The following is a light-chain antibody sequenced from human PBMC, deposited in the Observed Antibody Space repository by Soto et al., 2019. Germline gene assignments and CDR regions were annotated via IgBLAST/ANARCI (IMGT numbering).Light chain of an antibody. CDR3: QQYGGSPPCP. Sequence: ELVLTQSPGTLSLSPGERATLSCRASQSVSSGFLAWYQQKPGQAPRLLIYGASNRATGIPDRFSGSGSGTDITLTINRLEPEDFALYYCQQYGGSPPCPFAQGTKVEIK. CDR1: QSVSSGF. J-gene: IGKJ2*02. V-gene: IGKV3-20*01. CDR2: GAS.